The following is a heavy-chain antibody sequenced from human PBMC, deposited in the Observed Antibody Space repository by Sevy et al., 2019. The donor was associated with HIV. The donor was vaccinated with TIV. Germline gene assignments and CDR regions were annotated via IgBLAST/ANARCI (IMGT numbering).Heavy chain of an antibody. CDR3: ARHCSSTNCSHSFDI. CDR1: GGSFSGYY. D-gene: IGHD2-2*01. CDR2: INHSGST. V-gene: IGHV4-34*01. J-gene: IGHJ3*02. Sequence: SETLSLTCAVYGGSFSGYYWSWFRQPPGKGLEWIGEINHSGSTNYNPSLKSRVTISIGTSKNQFSLKLSSVTAADTAVYYSARHCSSTNCSHSFDIWGQGTMVTVSS.